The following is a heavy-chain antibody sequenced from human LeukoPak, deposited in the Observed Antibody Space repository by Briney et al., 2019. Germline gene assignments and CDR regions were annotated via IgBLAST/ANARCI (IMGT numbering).Heavy chain of an antibody. D-gene: IGHD4-17*01. Sequence: SVKVSCKTSGGTSNNSAISWVRQAPGQGLEWLGGIMPLFGTAGYAQKFQGRVTITKDGSTRTVYLELTSLTSDDTAVYYCARDVHGDYGSGWFDPWGQGTLVSVSS. CDR1: GGTSNNSA. J-gene: IGHJ5*02. CDR2: IMPLFGTA. V-gene: IGHV1-69*05. CDR3: ARDVHGDYGSGWFDP.